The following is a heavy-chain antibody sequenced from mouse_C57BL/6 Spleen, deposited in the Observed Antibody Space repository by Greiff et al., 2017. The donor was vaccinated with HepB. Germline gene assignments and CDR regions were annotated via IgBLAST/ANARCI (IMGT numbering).Heavy chain of an antibody. CDR1: GYAFSSSW. D-gene: IGHD1-1*01. V-gene: IGHV1-82*01. Sequence: QVQLKQSGPELVKPGASVKISCKASGYAFSSSWMNWVKQRPGKGLEWIGRIYPGDGDTNYNGKFKGKATLTADKSSSTAYMQLSSLTSEDSAVYFCARGLYYYVSSSLYYYAMDYWGQGTSVTVSS. CDR2: IYPGDGDT. CDR3: ARGLYYYVSSSLYYYAMDY. J-gene: IGHJ4*01.